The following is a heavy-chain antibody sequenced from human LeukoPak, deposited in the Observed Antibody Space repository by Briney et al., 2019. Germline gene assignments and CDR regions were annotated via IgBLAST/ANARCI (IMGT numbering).Heavy chain of an antibody. CDR1: RFTFSSYG. Sequence: GGSLRLSCAASRFTFSSYGMSWVRQAPGKGLEWVSAISGSGGSTYYADSVKGRFTISRDNSKNTLYLQMNSLRAEDTAVYYCAHGAMYQLDYWGQGTLVIVSS. CDR3: AHGAMYQLDY. D-gene: IGHD2-2*01. V-gene: IGHV3-23*01. CDR2: ISGSGGST. J-gene: IGHJ4*02.